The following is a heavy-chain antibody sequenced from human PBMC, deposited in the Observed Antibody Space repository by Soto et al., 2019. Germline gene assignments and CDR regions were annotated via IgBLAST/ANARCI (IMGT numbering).Heavy chain of an antibody. CDR3: ARHDAYSYGSYYYGMDV. J-gene: IGHJ6*02. CDR1: GYSFTSYW. V-gene: IGHV5-10-1*01. CDR2: IDPSDSYT. Sequence: SLKISCRGSGYSFTSYWISWVRQMPGKGLEWMGRIDPSDSYTNYSPSFQGHVTISADKSISTAYLQWSSLKASDTAMYYCARHDAYSYGSYYYGMDVWGQGTTVTVSS. D-gene: IGHD5-18*01.